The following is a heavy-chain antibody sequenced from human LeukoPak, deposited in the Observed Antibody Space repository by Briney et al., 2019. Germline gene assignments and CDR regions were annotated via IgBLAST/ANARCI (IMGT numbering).Heavy chain of an antibody. D-gene: IGHD4-23*01. CDR2: IWHDGSTK. CDR3: ARRNYGGKGLPWDY. V-gene: IGHV3-33*01. J-gene: IGHJ4*02. CDR1: GFSFTSQG. Sequence: GSLRLSCAASGFSFTSQGMHWVRQAPGKGLEWVAVIWHDGSTKYYTDSVKGRFTISRDNSQNTLYLQMDSLRADDTAVYYCARRNYGGKGLPWDYWGQGTLVTVSS.